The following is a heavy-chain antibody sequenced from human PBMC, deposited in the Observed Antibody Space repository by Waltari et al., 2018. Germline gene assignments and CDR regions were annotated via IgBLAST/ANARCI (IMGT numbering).Heavy chain of an antibody. CDR3: ARHWSGIGTGFDY. J-gene: IGHJ4*02. V-gene: IGHV4-38-2*01. CDR2: IYHSGRT. CDR1: GYSISSGYY. Sequence: QVQLQESGPGLVKPSETLSLTCAVSGYSISSGYYWGWIRQPPGKGLEWIGSIYHSGRTYYNPSLKSRVTISVDTSNNQFSLKLSSVTAADTAVYYCARHWSGIGTGFDYWGQGTLVTVSS. D-gene: IGHD3-3*01.